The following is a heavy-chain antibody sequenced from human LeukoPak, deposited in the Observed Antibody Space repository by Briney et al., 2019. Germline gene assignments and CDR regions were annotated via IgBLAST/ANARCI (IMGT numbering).Heavy chain of an antibody. CDR2: ISYDGSNK. CDR3: AKLPLGYGDYVHYYYYYMDV. CDR1: GFTFSSYG. D-gene: IGHD4-17*01. J-gene: IGHJ6*03. V-gene: IGHV3-30*18. Sequence: PGGSLRLSCAASGFTFSSYGMHWVRQAPGKGLEWVAVISYDGSNKYYADSVKGRFTISRDNSKNTLYLQMNSLRAEDTAVYYCAKLPLGYGDYVHYYYYYMDVWGKGTTVTVSS.